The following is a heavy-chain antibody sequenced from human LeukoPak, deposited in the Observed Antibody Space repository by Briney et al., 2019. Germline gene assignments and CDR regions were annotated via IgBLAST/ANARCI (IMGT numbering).Heavy chain of an antibody. J-gene: IGHJ4*02. D-gene: IGHD6-19*01. Sequence: GGSLRLSCAASGFSFSSDGMHWVRQDPPTGLEWLAVFSYDGSEIHYADSVKGRFTISKDNSKNTLHLQMNSLRVEDTGLYYCVKEQSSDWYRVADHWGRGTLVIVSS. V-gene: IGHV3-30*18. CDR2: FSYDGSEI. CDR3: VKEQSSDWYRVADH. CDR1: GFSFSSDG.